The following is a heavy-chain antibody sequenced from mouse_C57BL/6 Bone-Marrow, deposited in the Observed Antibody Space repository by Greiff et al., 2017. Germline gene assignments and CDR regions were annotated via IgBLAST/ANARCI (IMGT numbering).Heavy chain of an antibody. V-gene: IGHV5-6*01. D-gene: IGHD2-3*01. CDR3: ARHPLSMMVTTEGDFAY. CDR2: ISSGGSYT. CDR1: GFTFSSYG. J-gene: IGHJ3*01. Sequence: EVKLMESGGDLVKPGGSLKLSCAASGFTFSSYGMSWVRQTPDKRLEWVATISSGGSYTYYPDSVKGRFTISRDNAKNTLYLQMSSLKSEDTAMYYCARHPLSMMVTTEGDFAYWGQGTLVTVSA.